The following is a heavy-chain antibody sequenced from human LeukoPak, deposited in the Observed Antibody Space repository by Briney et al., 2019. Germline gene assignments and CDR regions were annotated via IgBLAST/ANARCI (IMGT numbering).Heavy chain of an antibody. J-gene: IGHJ4*02. CDR2: IDWDDDK. V-gene: IGHV2-70*11. CDR3: ARIQSDSYGRYYFDY. Sequence: SGPALVQPTETLTLTCTFSGFSLSTSGMCVSGIRQPPGKALEWLSRIDWDDDKYYSTSLKTRLTISKDTSKNQVVLTMTNIDPVDTATYYCARIQSDSYGRYYFDYWGQGTLVSVSS. CDR1: GFSLSTSGMC. D-gene: IGHD5-18*01.